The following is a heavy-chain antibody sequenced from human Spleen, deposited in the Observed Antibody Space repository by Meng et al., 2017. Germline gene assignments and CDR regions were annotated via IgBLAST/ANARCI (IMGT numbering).Heavy chain of an antibody. Sequence: QPQPQESGPGRVKPSEALSLPCSVSGGSISTSGYYWGWIRQPPGKGLEWIGSIGHSGITYYTPSLKSRVTVSIDTSKSQFSLKLTSVTAADTAVYYCVRSSGWVRTGFDPWGQGTLVTVSS. J-gene: IGHJ5*02. CDR1: GGSISTSGYY. D-gene: IGHD6-19*01. CDR2: IGHSGIT. V-gene: IGHV4-39*01. CDR3: VRSSGWVRTGFDP.